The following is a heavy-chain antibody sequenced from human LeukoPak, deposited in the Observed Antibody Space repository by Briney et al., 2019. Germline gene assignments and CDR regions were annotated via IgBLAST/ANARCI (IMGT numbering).Heavy chain of an antibody. V-gene: IGHV4-31*03. CDR1: GGSISSGGYY. CDR2: IYYSGST. D-gene: IGHD1-14*01. Sequence: PSETLSLTCTVSGGSISSGGYYWSWIRQHPGKGLEWIGYIYYSGSTYYNPSLKGRVTISVDTSKNQFSLKLSSVTAADTAVYYCARANAGITFDYWGQGTLVTVSS. CDR3: ARANAGITFDY. J-gene: IGHJ4*02.